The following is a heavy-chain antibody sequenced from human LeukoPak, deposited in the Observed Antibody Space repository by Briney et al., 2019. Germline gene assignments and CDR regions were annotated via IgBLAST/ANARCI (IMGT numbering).Heavy chain of an antibody. J-gene: IGHJ3*02. Sequence: PSGTLSLTCAVSGGSISSSNWWSWVRQPPGKGLEWIGEIYHSGSTNYNPSLKSRVTISVDKSKNQFSLKLSSVTAADTAVYYCARDLPVEQQLQLVSGFDIWGQGTMVTVSS. V-gene: IGHV4-4*02. CDR3: ARDLPVEQQLQLVSGFDI. CDR2: IYHSGST. CDR1: GGSISSSNW. D-gene: IGHD6-13*01.